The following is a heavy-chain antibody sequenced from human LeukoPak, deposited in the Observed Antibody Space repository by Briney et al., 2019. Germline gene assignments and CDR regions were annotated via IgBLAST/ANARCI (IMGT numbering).Heavy chain of an antibody. V-gene: IGHV4-38-2*02. CDR3: ARVRYYYDSSHD. D-gene: IGHD3-22*01. Sequence: SETLSLTCTVSGFSISSGYHWGWIRPPPGKGLEWIGTIYHSGSTYYNPSLKSRVTISVDTSKNQFSLRLSSVTAADTAFYYCARVRYYYDSSHDWGQGTLVTVSS. CDR1: GFSISSGYH. CDR2: IYHSGST. J-gene: IGHJ4*02.